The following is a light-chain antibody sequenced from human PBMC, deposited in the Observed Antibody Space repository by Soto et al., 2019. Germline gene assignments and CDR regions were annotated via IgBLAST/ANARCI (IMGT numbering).Light chain of an antibody. CDR1: QSIKNW. J-gene: IGKJ4*01. CDR2: DAS. Sequence: DIQMTQSPSTLSASVGDRVTITCRASQSIKNWLAWYQQKPGTAPKFLIYDASTLESGVPSRFRGSGSGTEFTLTISSLQADDFATYFCQQDDEYPLTFGGGTKVEIK. CDR3: QQDDEYPLT. V-gene: IGKV1-5*01.